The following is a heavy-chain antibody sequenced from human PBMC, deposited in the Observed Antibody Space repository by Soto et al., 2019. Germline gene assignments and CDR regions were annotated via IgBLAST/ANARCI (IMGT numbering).Heavy chain of an antibody. D-gene: IGHD2-15*01. CDR1: GDSIIGIYH. CDR2: IFHTGTT. CDR3: ARARLYCSGDSCRPSVFDP. J-gene: IGHJ5*02. V-gene: IGHV4-38-2*01. Sequence: SETLSLTCAVSGDSIIGIYHWAWIRQPPGRSLEWIASIFHTGTTYYTPSLKSRVTISVDTSKNQFSLRLTSVTPADTAVYYCARARLYCSGDSCRPSVFDPRGQGSLVTVSA.